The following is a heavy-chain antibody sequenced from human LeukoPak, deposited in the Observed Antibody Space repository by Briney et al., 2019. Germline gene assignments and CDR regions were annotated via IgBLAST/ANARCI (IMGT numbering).Heavy chain of an antibody. D-gene: IGHD3-22*01. CDR3: ASGTNYYDSSGYYVRGKNFDY. CDR1: GFTFSSYW. J-gene: IGHJ4*02. Sequence: GGSLRFSCAASGFTFSSYWVHWVRQTPEKGLVWVSRIDPDGSSTSYADSVQGRFTISRDNAKNTLYLQMSSLRAEDTAVYYCASGTNYYDSSGYYVRGKNFDYWGQGTLVTVSS. CDR2: IDPDGSST. V-gene: IGHV3-74*01.